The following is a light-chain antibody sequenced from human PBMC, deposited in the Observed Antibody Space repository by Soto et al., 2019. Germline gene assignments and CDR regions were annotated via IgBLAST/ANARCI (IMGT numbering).Light chain of an antibody. V-gene: IGLV3-21*04. Sequence: SSELTQPPSVSVAPGKTARITCGGTNIGSKSVHWYQQKPGQAPVLVIYYDSDRPSGIPERFSGSNSGNTATLTISRVEAGDEADYYCQVWDSSSDHRGVFGGGTKLTVL. CDR1: NIGSKS. CDR2: YDS. J-gene: IGLJ2*01. CDR3: QVWDSSSDHRGV.